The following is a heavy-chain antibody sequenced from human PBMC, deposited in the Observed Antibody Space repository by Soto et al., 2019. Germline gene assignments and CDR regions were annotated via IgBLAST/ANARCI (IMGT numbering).Heavy chain of an antibody. CDR1: GYTFTSYY. CDR3: ARDNRYCSSTSCPMDAFDI. Sequence: GASVKVSCKASGYTFTSYYMHWVRQAPGQGLEWMGIINPSGGSTSYAQKFQGRVTMTRDTSTSTAYMELSSLRSDDTAVYYCARDNRYCSSTSCPMDAFDIWGQGTMVTVSS. V-gene: IGHV1-46*01. J-gene: IGHJ3*02. D-gene: IGHD2-2*01. CDR2: INPSGGST.